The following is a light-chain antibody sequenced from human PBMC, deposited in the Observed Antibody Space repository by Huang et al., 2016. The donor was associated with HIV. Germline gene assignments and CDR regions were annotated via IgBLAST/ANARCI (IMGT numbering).Light chain of an antibody. CDR3: QQTYSAPPYT. V-gene: IGKV1-39*01. CDR2: AAS. J-gene: IGKJ2*01. Sequence: DIQMTQSPSSLSASVGDSVTITCRASQNIGTYLNWYQQKPGKAPSLLSYAASSLQSGVPSRVGGGGSGAEFTLTISSLQPEDFATYYCQQTYSAPPYTFAQGTKLEIK. CDR1: QNIGTY.